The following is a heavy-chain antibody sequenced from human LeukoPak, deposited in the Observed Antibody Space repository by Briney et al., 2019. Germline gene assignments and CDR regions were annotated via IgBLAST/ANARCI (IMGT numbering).Heavy chain of an antibody. Sequence: PGGSLRLSCAASGFTFSSYSMNWVRQAPGKGLEWVSSISSSSSYIYYADSVKGRFTISRDNAKNSLYLQMNSLRAEDTVVYYCARVRYCSGGSSYSGAFDIWGQRTMVTVSS. CDR2: ISSSSSYI. V-gene: IGHV3-21*01. D-gene: IGHD2-15*01. CDR1: GFTFSSYS. CDR3: ARVRYCSGGSSYSGAFDI. J-gene: IGHJ3*02.